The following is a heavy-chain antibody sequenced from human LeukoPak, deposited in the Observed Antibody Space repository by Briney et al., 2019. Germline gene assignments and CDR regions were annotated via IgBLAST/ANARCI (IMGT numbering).Heavy chain of an antibody. Sequence: SETLSLTCAVYGGSFSGYYWSWIRQPPGKGLEWIGEINHSGSTDYNPSIKSRVTISVDTSKNQFSLKLSSVTAADTAVYYCARERLGDIVVVPAGGGWFDPWGQGTLVTVSS. J-gene: IGHJ5*02. V-gene: IGHV4-34*01. CDR2: INHSGST. CDR3: ARERLGDIVVVPAGGGWFDP. CDR1: GGSFSGYY. D-gene: IGHD2-2*01.